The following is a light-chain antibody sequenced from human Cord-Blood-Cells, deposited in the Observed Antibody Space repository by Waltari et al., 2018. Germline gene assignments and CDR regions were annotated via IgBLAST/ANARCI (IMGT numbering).Light chain of an antibody. V-gene: IGKV1-39*01. J-gene: IGKJ1*01. CDR1: QSISSY. CDR2: AAS. Sequence: DIQMTQSPSSLSASVGDRVPITCRASQSISSYLNWYQQKPGKAPKLLIYAASNLQSGVPSRFSGSGSGTDFTLTISSLQPEDFATYYCQQCDSTPRTFGQGTKVEIK. CDR3: QQCDSTPRT.